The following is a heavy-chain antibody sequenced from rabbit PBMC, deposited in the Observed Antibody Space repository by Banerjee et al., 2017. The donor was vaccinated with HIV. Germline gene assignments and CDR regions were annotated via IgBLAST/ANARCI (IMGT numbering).Heavy chain of an antibody. D-gene: IGHD6-1*01. J-gene: IGHJ4*01. CDR3: ARAGVGVYGYFNL. CDR1: GFSFSSGYD. Sequence: QSLEESGGDLVKPGASLTLTCTASGFSFSSGYDMCWVRQAPGKGLEWIAFIYTGSGGNTYYANWAKGRFTISRTSSTTVTLQMTSLTAADTATYLCARAGVGVYGYFNLWGQGTLVTVS. CDR2: IYTGSGGNT. V-gene: IGHV1S40*01.